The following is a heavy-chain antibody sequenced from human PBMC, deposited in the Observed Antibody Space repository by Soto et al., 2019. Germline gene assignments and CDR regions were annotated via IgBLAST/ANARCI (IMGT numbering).Heavy chain of an antibody. V-gene: IGHV1-18*01. CDR1: GYTFTSYG. D-gene: IGHD1-26*01. Sequence: ASVKVSCKASGYTFTSYGISWVRQAPGQGLEWMGWIRAYNGNTNYAQKLQGRVTMTTDTSTSTAYMELSSLRSEDTAVYYCARVEVGATTPYYYYGMDVWGQGTTVTVS. J-gene: IGHJ6*02. CDR3: ARVEVGATTPYYYYGMDV. CDR2: IRAYNGNT.